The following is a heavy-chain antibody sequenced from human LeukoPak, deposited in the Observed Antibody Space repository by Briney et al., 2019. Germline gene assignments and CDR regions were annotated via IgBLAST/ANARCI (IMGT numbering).Heavy chain of an antibody. Sequence: GASVKVSCKASGYTFTGYYMHWVRQAPGQGLEWMGRINPNSGGTNYAQKFQGRVTMTRDTSISTAYMELSRLRSDDTAVYYCARGIITMVRGVIPAPSDYWGQGTLVTVSS. D-gene: IGHD3-10*01. V-gene: IGHV1-2*06. CDR3: ARGIITMVRGVIPAPSDY. J-gene: IGHJ4*02. CDR2: INPNSGGT. CDR1: GYTFTGYY.